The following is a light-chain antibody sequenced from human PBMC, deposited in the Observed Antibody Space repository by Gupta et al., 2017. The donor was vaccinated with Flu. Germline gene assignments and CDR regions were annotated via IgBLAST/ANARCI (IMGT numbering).Light chain of an antibody. V-gene: IGKV2-30*02. CDR2: QVS. Sequence: VTLGQPAAISCRSSLGLVHGDENTDWHWYQQRQGQSPRRYIDQVSYRESGVPDRGSGSGSGTDVTLSISRVEAEDVWFCYCRHGAHRPYAFGQGTKVEIK. J-gene: IGKJ2*01. CDR3: RHGAHRPYA. CDR1: LGLVHGDENTD.